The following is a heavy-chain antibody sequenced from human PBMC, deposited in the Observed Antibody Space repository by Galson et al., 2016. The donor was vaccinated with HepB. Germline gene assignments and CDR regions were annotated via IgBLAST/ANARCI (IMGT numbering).Heavy chain of an antibody. D-gene: IGHD3-9*01. CDR3: AKDWDGILSNTFDY. V-gene: IGHV3-9*01. J-gene: IGHJ4*02. CDR2: ISWNSGSI. CDR1: GLTFDDYA. Sequence: SLRLSCAASGLTFDDYAMHWVRQAPGKGLEWVSGISWNSGSIGYADSVKGRFTISRDNVKNSLYLQMNSLRAEDTALYYCAKDWDGILSNTFDYWGQGTLVTVSS.